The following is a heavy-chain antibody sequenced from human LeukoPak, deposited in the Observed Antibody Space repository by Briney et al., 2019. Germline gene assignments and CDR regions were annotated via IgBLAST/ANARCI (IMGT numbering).Heavy chain of an antibody. CDR1: GFTFSNFA. CDR2: IINSGDT. Sequence: GGSLRLSCAASGFTFSNFAMSWVRRTPGKGLEWVSGIINSGDTLYGDSVKGRFTISRDNSKNKLYLEMNSLRAEDTAIYYCAKMKGHPLPKYYMDVWGQGTTVTVSS. CDR3: AKMKGHPLPKYYMDV. V-gene: IGHV3-23*01. D-gene: IGHD1-26*01. J-gene: IGHJ6*01.